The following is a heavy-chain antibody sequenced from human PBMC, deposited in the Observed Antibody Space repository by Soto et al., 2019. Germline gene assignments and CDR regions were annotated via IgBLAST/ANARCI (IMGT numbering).Heavy chain of an antibody. J-gene: IGHJ4*02. CDR2: IIAVINLP. CDR3: TTSNTNGLDN. Sequence: QVHLVQSGAEVKTPGSSVKVSCKPSGGTLSSYTFVWVRQAPGEGLEWIGRIIAVINLPNSAHKFQGRVTITADDATSTAYMALNSLRAKVTAVYFGTTSNTNGLDNWGQGTLINVSS. D-gene: IGHD2-8*01. CDR1: GGTLSSYT. V-gene: IGHV1-69*02.